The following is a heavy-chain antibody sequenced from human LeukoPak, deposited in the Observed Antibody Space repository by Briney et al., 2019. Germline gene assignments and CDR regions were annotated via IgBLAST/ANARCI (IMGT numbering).Heavy chain of an antibody. J-gene: IGHJ5*02. CDR1: GFTFSSYG. V-gene: IGHV3-23*01. Sequence: GGSLRLSCTASGFTFSSYGMSWVRQAPGKGLEWVSAISGSGGSTSYADSLRGRFTISRDNSKNTLYLHMNSLRAEDTAVYYCAEEDSEGGPNWFDPWGQGTLVTVSS. CDR2: ISGSGGST. CDR3: AEEDSEGGPNWFDP. D-gene: IGHD1-14*01.